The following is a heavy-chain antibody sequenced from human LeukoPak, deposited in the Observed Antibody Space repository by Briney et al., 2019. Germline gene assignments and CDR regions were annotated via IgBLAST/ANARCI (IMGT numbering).Heavy chain of an antibody. V-gene: IGHV1-69*04. Sequence: GASVKVSCKASGGTFSSYAISWMRQAPGQGLEWMGRIIPILGIANYAQKFQGRVTITADKSTSTAYMELSSLRSEDTAVYYCARAVSCRSGSRLIDYWGQGTLVTVSS. CDR1: GGTFSSYA. CDR2: IIPILGIA. D-gene: IGHD2-15*01. J-gene: IGHJ4*02. CDR3: ARAVSCRSGSRLIDY.